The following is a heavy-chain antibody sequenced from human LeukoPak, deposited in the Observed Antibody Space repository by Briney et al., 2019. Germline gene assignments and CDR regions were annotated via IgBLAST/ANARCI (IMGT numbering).Heavy chain of an antibody. CDR1: AFTFSSYS. CDR2: ISSSGSYI. CDR3: AKDHYYDSSGSIDY. Sequence: GGSLRLSCAASAFTFSSYSMNWVRQAPGKGLEWVSSISSSGSYIYYADSVKGRFTISRDNSKNTLYLQMNSLRAEDTAVYYCAKDHYYDSSGSIDYWGQGTLVTVSS. D-gene: IGHD3-22*01. V-gene: IGHV3-21*01. J-gene: IGHJ4*02.